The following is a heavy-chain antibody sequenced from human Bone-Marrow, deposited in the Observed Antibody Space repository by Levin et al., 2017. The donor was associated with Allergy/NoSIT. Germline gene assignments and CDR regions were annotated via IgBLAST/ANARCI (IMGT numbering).Heavy chain of an antibody. CDR2: IYSGGTT. V-gene: IGHV4-31*03. Sequence: RSQTLSLTCTVSGDSISSGGYYWSWIRQHPGKGLEWIGYIYSGGTTYYNPSLKSRVIIAADTSKNQFSLKLRSVTAADTAVYFCATTGQYCSSTSCYRSWGQGTLVTVSS. CDR3: ATTGQYCSSTSCYRS. J-gene: IGHJ5*02. D-gene: IGHD2-2*02. CDR1: GDSISSGGYY.